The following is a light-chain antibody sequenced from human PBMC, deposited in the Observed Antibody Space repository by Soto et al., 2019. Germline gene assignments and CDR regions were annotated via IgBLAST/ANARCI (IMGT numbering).Light chain of an antibody. V-gene: IGKV1-12*01. CDR1: QVMSSW. CDR2: AAS. Sequence: DIQMTQSPSSVSAAVGERVTITCRASQVMSSWLAWYQQKPGKAPKLLIYAASSLQSGVPSRFSGSGSGTDFTLTISSLHPEDFATYYCQQSYSSTWTFGQGTKVDIK. CDR3: QQSYSSTWT. J-gene: IGKJ1*01.